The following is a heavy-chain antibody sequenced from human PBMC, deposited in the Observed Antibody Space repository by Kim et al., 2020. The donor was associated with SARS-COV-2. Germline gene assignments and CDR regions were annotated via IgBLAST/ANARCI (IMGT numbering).Heavy chain of an antibody. CDR3: ARDPRLHYDILTGYSGDGPNWFDP. J-gene: IGHJ5*02. CDR1: GFTFSSYS. V-gene: IGHV3-21*01. CDR2: ISSSSSYI. Sequence: GGSLRLSCAASGFTFSSYSMNWVRQAPGKGLEWVSSISSSSSYIYYADSVKGRFTISRDNAKNSLYLQMNSLRAEDTAVYYCARDPRLHYDILTGYSGDGPNWFDPWGQGTLVTVSS. D-gene: IGHD3-9*01.